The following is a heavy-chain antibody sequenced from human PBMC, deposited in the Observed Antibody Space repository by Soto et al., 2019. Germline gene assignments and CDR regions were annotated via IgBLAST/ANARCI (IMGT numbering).Heavy chain of an antibody. V-gene: IGHV1-2*02. J-gene: IGHJ6*02. CDR3: ARIKWGLDYYNGMDV. D-gene: IGHD1-26*01. CDR1: GYSVSDYF. CDR2: INPKSAAT. Sequence: QVQLVQSGAEVKKSGASVKVSCKASGYSVSDYFIQWVRQAPGQGLEWVAWINPKSAATNYAKKFQGRVSLTWDTSFSTAYMELTRRRPDDTAVYYCARIKWGLDYYNGMDVWGQGTTVIVSS.